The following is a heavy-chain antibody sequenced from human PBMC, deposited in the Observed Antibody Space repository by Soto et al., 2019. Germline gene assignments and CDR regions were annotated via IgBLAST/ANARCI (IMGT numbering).Heavy chain of an antibody. Sequence: QVQLVQSGAEVKKPGASVKVSCKASGYTFTSYGISWVRQAPGQGLEWMGWISAYNGNTNYAQKLQGRVTMTTDTSTGTAHMELRSMGSDDTAVYYCARGGGKWLRLDYYSGMDVWGQGPTVTVSS. J-gene: IGHJ6*02. CDR2: ISAYNGNT. D-gene: IGHD5-12*01. CDR1: GYTFTSYG. CDR3: ARGGGKWLRLDYYSGMDV. V-gene: IGHV1-18*01.